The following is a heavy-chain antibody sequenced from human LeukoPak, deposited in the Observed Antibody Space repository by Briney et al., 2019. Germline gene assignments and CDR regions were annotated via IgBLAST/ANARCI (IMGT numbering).Heavy chain of an antibody. CDR2: ISSSGSTI. D-gene: IGHD2-2*01. CDR3: ARVKYCSSTSCYSYYFDY. V-gene: IGHV3-11*01. CDR1: GFTFSDYY. J-gene: IGHJ4*02. Sequence: RGSLRLSCAASGFTFSDYYMSWIRQAPGKGLEWVSYISSSGSTIYYADSVKGRFTISRDNAKNSLYLQMNSLRAEDTAVYYCARVKYCSSTSCYSYYFDYWGQGTLVTVSS.